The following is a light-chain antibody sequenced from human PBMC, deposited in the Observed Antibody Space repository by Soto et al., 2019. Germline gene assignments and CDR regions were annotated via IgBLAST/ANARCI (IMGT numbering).Light chain of an antibody. J-gene: IGKJ1*01. CDR1: QSVSSN. CDR3: QQYNYWPGT. Sequence: EIVMTQSPAALSVSPGERATLSCRASQSVSSNLAWYQHKPGQAPRLLISGASTRPTGIPARFSGSGSGTEFTLTISSLQSEDFEVYYCQQYNYWPGTFGQGTKVEIK. V-gene: IGKV3-15*01. CDR2: GAS.